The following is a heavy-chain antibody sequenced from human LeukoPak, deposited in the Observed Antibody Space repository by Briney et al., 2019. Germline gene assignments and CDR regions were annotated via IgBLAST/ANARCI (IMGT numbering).Heavy chain of an antibody. CDR3: ATEVGATIGSTDY. D-gene: IGHD1-26*01. CDR1: GFTFSSYG. Sequence: GRSLRLSCAASGFTFSSYGMHWVRQALGKGLEWVAVIWYGGSNKYYADSVKGRFTISRDNSKNTLYLQMNSLRAEDTAVYYCATEVGATIGSTDYWGQGTLVTVSS. V-gene: IGHV3-33*08. CDR2: IWYGGSNK. J-gene: IGHJ4*02.